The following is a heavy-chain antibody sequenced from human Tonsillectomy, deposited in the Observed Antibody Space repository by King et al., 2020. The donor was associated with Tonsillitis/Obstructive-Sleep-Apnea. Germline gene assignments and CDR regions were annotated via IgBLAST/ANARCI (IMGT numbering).Heavy chain of an antibody. CDR1: GFTFSSYA. V-gene: IGHV3-23*04. CDR3: AYDFWSGYYGGLDY. D-gene: IGHD3-3*01. J-gene: IGHJ4*02. Sequence: VQLVESGGVLVQPGGSLRLSCAASGFTFSSYAMNWVRQAPGKRLEWVSGISGSAANTYYADSVRGRFSISRDNSKNTLYLQMNSLGAEDTAVYYCAYDFWSGYYGGLDYWGQGTLVTVSS. CDR2: ISGSAANT.